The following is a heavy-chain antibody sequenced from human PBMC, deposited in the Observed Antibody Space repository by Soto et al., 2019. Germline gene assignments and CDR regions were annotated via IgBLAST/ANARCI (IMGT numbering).Heavy chain of an antibody. J-gene: IGHJ3*02. V-gene: IGHV4-34*01. CDR1: GGSFSGYY. D-gene: IGHD3-22*01. CDR2: INHSGST. Sequence: SETLSLTCAVYGGSFSGYYCSWIRQPPWKGLEWIGEINHSGSTNYNPSLKSRVTISVDTSKNQFSLKLSSVTAADTAVYYCARGPRVVMVPNDAFDIWGQGTIVTF. CDR3: ARGPRVVMVPNDAFDI.